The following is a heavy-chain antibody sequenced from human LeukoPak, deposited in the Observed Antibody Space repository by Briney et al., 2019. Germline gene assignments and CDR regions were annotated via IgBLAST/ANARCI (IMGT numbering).Heavy chain of an antibody. Sequence: GESLKISCKGSGYSFSNYWIGWVRQMPGKGLEWMGVIYPGDSDTRYSPSFQGQVTISADKSITTAYLQWNSLKASDTAMYYCASHPPSIAVTRSDAFDIWGQGTMVTVSS. V-gene: IGHV5-51*01. CDR2: IYPGDSDT. CDR1: GYSFSNYW. CDR3: ASHPPSIAVTRSDAFDI. J-gene: IGHJ3*02. D-gene: IGHD6-19*01.